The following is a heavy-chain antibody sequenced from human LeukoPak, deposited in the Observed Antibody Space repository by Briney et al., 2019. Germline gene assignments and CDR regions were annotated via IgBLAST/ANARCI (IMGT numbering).Heavy chain of an antibody. V-gene: IGHV4-30-4*01. D-gene: IGHD6-13*01. Sequence: PSQTLSLTCTVSGGSISSGDYYWSWIRQPPGKGLEWIGYIYYSGIAYYNPSLKSRVSISFATSKNQFSLKLSSVTAADTAMYYCARDCGGVAAAGLFDYWGQGSLVTVSS. J-gene: IGHJ4*02. CDR1: GGSISSGDYY. CDR3: ARDCGGVAAAGLFDY. CDR2: IYYSGIA.